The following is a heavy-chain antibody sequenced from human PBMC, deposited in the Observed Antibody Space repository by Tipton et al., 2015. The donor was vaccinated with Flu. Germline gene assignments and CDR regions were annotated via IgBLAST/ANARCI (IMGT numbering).Heavy chain of an antibody. V-gene: IGHV3-23*01. J-gene: IGHJ3*02. CDR3: AREGGFAFDI. CDR2: ISGGGANT. D-gene: IGHD1-26*01. CDR1: GFTFGAFA. Sequence: SLRLSCAASGFTFGAFAMTWFRQPPGKGLEWVSTISGGGANTYYADSVKGRFTISRDNSKNSLYLQMNSLRAEDAAVYYCAREGGFAFDIWGQGTMVTVSS.